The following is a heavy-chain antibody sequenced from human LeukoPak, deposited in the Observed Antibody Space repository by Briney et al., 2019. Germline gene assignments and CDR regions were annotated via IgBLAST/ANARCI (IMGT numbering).Heavy chain of an antibody. CDR2: IRYDGSNK. V-gene: IGHV3-30*02. CDR1: GFTFSSYG. CDR3: ARDRAAELNWFDP. D-gene: IGHD1-26*01. J-gene: IGHJ5*02. Sequence: GGSLRLSCAASGFTFSSYGMHWVRQAPGKGLEWVAFIRYDGSNKYYADSVKGRFTISRDNSKNTLYLQMNSLRAEDTAVYYCARDRAAELNWFDPWGQGTLVTVSS.